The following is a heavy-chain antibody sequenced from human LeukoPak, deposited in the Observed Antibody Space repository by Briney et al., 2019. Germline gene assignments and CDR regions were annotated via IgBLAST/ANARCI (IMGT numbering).Heavy chain of an antibody. D-gene: IGHD3-22*01. CDR1: GFTFSNYW. V-gene: IGHV3-7*01. CDR3: ARGYDSALY. CDR2: IKQDGSEK. Sequence: PRGSLRLSCAASGFTFSNYWMTWVRQAPGKGLEWVANIKQDGSEKYYVDSVKGRFTISRDNAKNSLYLQMNSLRAEDAAVYYCARGYDSALYWGQGTLVTVSS. J-gene: IGHJ4*02.